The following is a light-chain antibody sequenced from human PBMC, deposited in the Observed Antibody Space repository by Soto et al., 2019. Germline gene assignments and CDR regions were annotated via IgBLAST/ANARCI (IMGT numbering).Light chain of an antibody. CDR1: SRDVGGYNY. V-gene: IGLV2-8*01. Sequence: SALTQPPSASGSPGESVTVSFTGNSRDVGGYNYVSWYQHHPGKAPKLMIYEVSKRPSGVPDRFSGSKSGNTASLTVTGLQAEDEADYYCSSYAGSNNFVFGTGTKVTVL. CDR2: EVS. J-gene: IGLJ1*01. CDR3: SSYAGSNNFV.